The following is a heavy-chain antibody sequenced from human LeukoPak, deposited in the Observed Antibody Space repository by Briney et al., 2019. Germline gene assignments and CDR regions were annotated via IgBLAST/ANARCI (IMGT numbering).Heavy chain of an antibody. V-gene: IGHV3-21*01. CDR3: ASSCIAVAGHY. D-gene: IGHD6-19*01. Sequence: GGSLRLSCAASGFTFSSYSMNWVRQAPGKGLEWVSSISSSSSYIYYADSVKGRFTISRDNAKNSLYLQMNSLRAEDTAVYYCASSCIAVAGHYWGQGTLVTVSS. J-gene: IGHJ4*02. CDR1: GFTFSSYS. CDR2: ISSSSSYI.